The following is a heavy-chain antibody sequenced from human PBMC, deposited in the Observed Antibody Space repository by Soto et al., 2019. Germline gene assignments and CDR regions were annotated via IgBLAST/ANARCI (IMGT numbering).Heavy chain of an antibody. D-gene: IGHD2-2*01. V-gene: IGHV4-31*03. CDR3: ARDHRGYCSSTSCQPGYYYYGMDV. CDR2: IYYSGST. Sequence: PSETLSLTCTVSGGSISSGGYYWSWIRQHPGKGLEWIGYIYYSGSTYYNPSLKSRVTISVDTSKNQFSLKLSSVTAADTAVYYCARDHRGYCSSTSCQPGYYYYGMDVWGQGTTVTVYS. CDR1: GGSISSGGYY. J-gene: IGHJ6*02.